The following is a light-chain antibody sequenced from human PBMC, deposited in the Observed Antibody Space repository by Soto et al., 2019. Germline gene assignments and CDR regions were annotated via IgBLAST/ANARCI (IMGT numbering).Light chain of an antibody. CDR3: QVYNNWPPGLT. Sequence: DIQMTQSPSTLSASVEDSVTITCRASQSIDTFLAWYQQKPGQAPNVLINVASTLRSGVPARFSGSGSGTEFTLTISSLQSEDFALYYCQVYNNWPPGLTFGGGTKVDIK. J-gene: IGKJ4*01. CDR2: VAS. V-gene: IGKV1-5*01. CDR1: QSIDTF.